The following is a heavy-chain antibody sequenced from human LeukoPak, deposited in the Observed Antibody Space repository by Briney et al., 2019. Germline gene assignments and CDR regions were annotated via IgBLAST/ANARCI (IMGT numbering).Heavy chain of an antibody. J-gene: IGHJ4*02. V-gene: IGHV1-2*02. CDR1: GYTFTGYY. Sequence: ASVKVSCKASGYTFTGYYIHWVRQAPGQGLEWMGWINPNSGGTNYEQKFQGRVTMTRDTSISTAYMELSRLRSDDTAVYYCARGTVDKVMAFGYWGQGTLVTVSS. CDR3: ARGTVDKVMAFGY. D-gene: IGHD5-18*01. CDR2: INPNSGGT.